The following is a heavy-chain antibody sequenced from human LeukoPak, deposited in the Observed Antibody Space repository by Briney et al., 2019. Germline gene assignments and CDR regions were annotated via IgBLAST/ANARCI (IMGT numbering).Heavy chain of an antibody. J-gene: IGHJ4*02. CDR3: ARTGSTGGY. CDR1: GGSVSGGNYY. V-gene: IGHV4-61*01. D-gene: IGHD1-1*01. Sequence: SETLSLTCTVSGGSVSGGNYYCSRIRQSPGKGLERIGYIHYSGSTVYNPSLKSRVTMSIDTSKNQFSLNLSSVTAADTAVYYCARTGSTGGYWGQGTLVTVSS. CDR2: IHYSGST.